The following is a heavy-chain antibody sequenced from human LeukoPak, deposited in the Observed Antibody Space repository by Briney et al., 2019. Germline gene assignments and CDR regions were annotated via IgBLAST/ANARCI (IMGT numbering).Heavy chain of an antibody. V-gene: IGHV1-18*01. D-gene: IGHD3-22*01. CDR1: GYTFTSYG. Sequence: ASVKVSCEASGYTFTSYGISSVRQAPGQGLEWMGWISAYNGNTNYAQKLQGRVTMTTDTSTSTAYRELRSLRSDDTAVYYCARVGYYDDSSGYPDYWGQRTLVTVSS. J-gene: IGHJ4*02. CDR3: ARVGYYDDSSGYPDY. CDR2: ISAYNGNT.